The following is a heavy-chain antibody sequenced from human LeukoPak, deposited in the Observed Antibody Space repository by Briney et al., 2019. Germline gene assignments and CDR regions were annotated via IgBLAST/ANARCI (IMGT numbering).Heavy chain of an antibody. D-gene: IGHD6-19*01. CDR3: ARHSGSGWQALGY. CDR2: TSYNGNT. V-gene: IGHV1-18*04. Sequence: ASVKVSCKASGYTFSNYGISWVRQAPGLGLEWMGWTSYNGNTNYAQKFQDRVTMTTDTSTTTAYMELRNLESDDTAVYYCARHSGSGWQALGYWGQGTLVTVSS. CDR1: GYTFSNYG. J-gene: IGHJ4*02.